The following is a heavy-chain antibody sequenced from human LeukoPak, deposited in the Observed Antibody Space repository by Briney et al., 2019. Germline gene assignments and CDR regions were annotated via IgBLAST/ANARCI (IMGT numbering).Heavy chain of an antibody. J-gene: IGHJ5*02. Sequence: SETLSLTCAVYGGSFSGYYWSWIRQPPGKGLEWTGEINHSGSTNYNPSLKSRVTISVDTSKNQFSLKLSSVTAADTAVYYCARPRGYSSSWYRDEFDPWGQGTLVTVSS. V-gene: IGHV4-34*01. CDR1: GGSFSGYY. CDR3: ARPRGYSSSWYRDEFDP. D-gene: IGHD6-13*01. CDR2: INHSGST.